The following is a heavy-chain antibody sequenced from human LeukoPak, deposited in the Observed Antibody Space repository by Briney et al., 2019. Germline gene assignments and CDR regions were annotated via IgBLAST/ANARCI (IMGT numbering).Heavy chain of an antibody. Sequence: PGGSLRLSCAASGFTFSSYEMNWVRQAPGKGLEWVSYISSSGSTIYYADSVKGRFTISRDNAKNSLYLQMNSLRAEDTAVYYCAREAPYGGYGHYWGQGTLVTVSS. J-gene: IGHJ4*02. D-gene: IGHD5-12*01. V-gene: IGHV3-48*03. CDR3: AREAPYGGYGHY. CDR1: GFTFSSYE. CDR2: ISSSGSTI.